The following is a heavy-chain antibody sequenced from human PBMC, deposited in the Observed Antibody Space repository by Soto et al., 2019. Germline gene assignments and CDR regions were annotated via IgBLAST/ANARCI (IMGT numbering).Heavy chain of an antibody. Sequence: QVQLVESGGGVVQPGRSLRLSCAASGFTFSSYGMHWVRQAPGKGLEWVAVISYDGSNKYYADSLKGRFTISRDNSKNTLYLQMNSLRAEDTAVYYCAKDTSSSWYNYYYYYMDVWGKGTTVTVSS. V-gene: IGHV3-30*18. CDR3: AKDTSSSWYNYYYYYMDV. CDR1: GFTFSSYG. CDR2: ISYDGSNK. J-gene: IGHJ6*03. D-gene: IGHD6-13*01.